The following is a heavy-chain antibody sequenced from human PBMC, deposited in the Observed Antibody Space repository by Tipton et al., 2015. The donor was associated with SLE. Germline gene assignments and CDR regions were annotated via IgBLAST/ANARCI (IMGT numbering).Heavy chain of an antibody. Sequence: RSLRLSCAASGFTFSSYGMHWVRQAPGKGLEWVAVISYDGSNKYYADSVKGRFTISRDNSKNTLYLQMNSLRAEDTAVYYCAKDPDYYDSRWGQGTLATVSS. CDR3: AKDPDYYDSR. V-gene: IGHV3-30*18. D-gene: IGHD3-22*01. J-gene: IGHJ4*02. CDR2: ISYDGSNK. CDR1: GFTFSSYG.